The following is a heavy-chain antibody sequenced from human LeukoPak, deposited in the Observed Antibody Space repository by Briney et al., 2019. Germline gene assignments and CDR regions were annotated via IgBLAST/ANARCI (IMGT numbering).Heavy chain of an antibody. CDR2: ISAYNGNT. CDR1: GYTFTIYG. V-gene: IGHV1-18*01. J-gene: IGHJ4*02. CDR3: ARGPLWFGELSNYFDY. Sequence: ASVKVSCKSSGYTFTIYGISWVRQAPGQGLGWMGWISAYNGNTNYAQKLQGRVTMTTDTSTSAAYMELRSLRSDDTAVYYCARGPLWFGELSNYFDYWGQGTLVTVSS. D-gene: IGHD3-10*01.